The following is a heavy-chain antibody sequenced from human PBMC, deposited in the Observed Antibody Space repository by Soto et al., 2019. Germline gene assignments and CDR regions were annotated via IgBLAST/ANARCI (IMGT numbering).Heavy chain of an antibody. CDR2: IYYSGST. V-gene: IGHV4-59*01. CDR3: ARGNWNYIRAFDY. D-gene: IGHD1-7*01. CDR1: GGSISSYY. Sequence: SETLSLTCTVSGGSISSYYWSWIRQPPGKGLEWIGYIYYSGSTNYNPSLKSRVTISVDTSKNQFSLKLSSVTAADTAVYYCARGNWNYIRAFDYWGQGTQVTVSS. J-gene: IGHJ4*02.